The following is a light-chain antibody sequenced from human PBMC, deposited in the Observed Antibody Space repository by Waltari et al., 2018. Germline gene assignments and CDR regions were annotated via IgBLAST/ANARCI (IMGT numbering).Light chain of an antibody. J-gene: IGKJ5*01. Sequence: DIQMTQSPSSLSASVGDRVTITCQASQDISNYLNWYQQKPGKAPKLLIYDASNLETGVPSRFSGSGSATDFTFTISSLQLEDIATYYCQQYDNLPITFGQGTRLEIK. CDR2: DAS. CDR3: QQYDNLPIT. V-gene: IGKV1-33*01. CDR1: QDISNY.